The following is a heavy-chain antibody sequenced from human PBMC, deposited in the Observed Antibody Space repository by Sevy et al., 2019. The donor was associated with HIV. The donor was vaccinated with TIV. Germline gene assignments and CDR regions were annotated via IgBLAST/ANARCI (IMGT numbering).Heavy chain of an antibody. J-gene: IGHJ4*02. CDR1: GFTFGDYA. V-gene: IGHV3-49*03. CDR3: TRGQYSSSSWRWYYFDY. D-gene: IGHD6-6*01. Sequence: GGSLRLSCTGAGFTFGDYAMSWFRQAPGKGLEWVGFIRSKAYGGTTEYAASVKGRFTISRDDSKTIAYLQMNSLKTEGTAVYYCTRGQYSSSSWRWYYFDYWGQGTLVTVSS. CDR2: IRSKAYGGTT.